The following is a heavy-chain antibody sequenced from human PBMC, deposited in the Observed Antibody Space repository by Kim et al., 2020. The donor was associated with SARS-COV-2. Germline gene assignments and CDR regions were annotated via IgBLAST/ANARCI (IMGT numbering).Heavy chain of an antibody. Sequence: ASVKVSCKASGYSFSTYGMNWVRQSPGQGLEWMGWINTNTGNPTYAQGFTGRFVFSLDTSVSTAYLQISSLKTEDTAVYYCARDTYYHSSYYHALFEYWCQGTPVTVSS. CDR1: GYSFSTYG. CDR2: INTNTGNP. D-gene: IGHD3-22*01. J-gene: IGHJ4*02. CDR3: ARDTYYHSSYYHALFEY. V-gene: IGHV7-4-1*02.